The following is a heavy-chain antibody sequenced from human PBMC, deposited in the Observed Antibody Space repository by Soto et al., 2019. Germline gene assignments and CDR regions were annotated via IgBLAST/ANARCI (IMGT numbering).Heavy chain of an antibody. V-gene: IGHV1-46*01. CDR1: GYTFTSYY. Sequence: ASVKISCKASGYTFTSYYMHWVQQAPGQGLEWMGIINPSGGSTSYAQKFQGRVTMTRDTSTSTVYMELSSLRSEDTAVYYCARDAHYYDFCSGDNSCDHWGQGPLVTV. CDR3: ARDAHYYDFCSGDNSCDH. CDR2: INPSGGST. D-gene: IGHD3-3*01. J-gene: IGHJ5*02.